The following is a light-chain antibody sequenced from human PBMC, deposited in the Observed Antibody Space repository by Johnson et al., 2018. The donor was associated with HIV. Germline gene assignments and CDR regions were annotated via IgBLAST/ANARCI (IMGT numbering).Light chain of an antibody. CDR1: SSNIGNNY. V-gene: IGLV1-51*02. CDR2: ENN. Sequence: QSVLTQPPSVSAAPGQKVTIYCSGSSSNIGNNYVSWYQQLPGTAPKLLIYENNKRPSGIPDRFSGSKSGTSATLGITGLQTGDEADYYCGTWDSSLSADVVGTGTKVTVL. CDR3: GTWDSSLSADV. J-gene: IGLJ1*01.